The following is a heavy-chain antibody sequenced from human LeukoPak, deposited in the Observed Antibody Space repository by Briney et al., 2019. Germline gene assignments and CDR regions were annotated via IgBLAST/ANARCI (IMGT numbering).Heavy chain of an antibody. Sequence: ASVKVSCKTSGFTFTDSYPHWVRQAPGQGLEWMGRIKPNYGDTVYAQKFQGRVTVTSDTSITTAYMELTRLKSDDTAVYYCARGYYDRFFDYWGQGTLVTVSS. CDR1: GFTFTDSY. CDR2: IKPNYGDT. V-gene: IGHV1-2*06. CDR3: ARGYYDRFFDY. D-gene: IGHD3-22*01. J-gene: IGHJ4*02.